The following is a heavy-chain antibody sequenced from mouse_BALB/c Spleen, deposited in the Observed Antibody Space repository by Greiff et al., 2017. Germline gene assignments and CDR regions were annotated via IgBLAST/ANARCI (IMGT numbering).Heavy chain of an antibody. J-gene: IGHJ3*01. V-gene: IGHV5-17*02. D-gene: IGHD1-1*01. CDR1: GFTFSSYA. Sequence: EVQGVESGGGLVKPGGSLKLSCAASGFTFSSYAMSWVRQTPEKRLEWVASISSGSSTIYYADTVKGRFTISRDNPKNTLFLQMTSLRSEDTAMYYCARDGSSYVWFAYWGQGTLVTVSA. CDR3: ARDGSSYVWFAY. CDR2: ISSGSSTI.